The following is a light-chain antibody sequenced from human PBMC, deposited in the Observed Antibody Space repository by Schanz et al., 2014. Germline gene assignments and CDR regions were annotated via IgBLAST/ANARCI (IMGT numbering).Light chain of an antibody. J-gene: IGKJ3*01. CDR1: QSVGSRS. CDR3: QQRSDWSWIT. Sequence: EIVLTQSPDTLSLSPGERATLSCRASQSVGSRSLAWYQQKPGQPPRLLIYGASNRAAGIPDRFSGSGSGTDFTLTISSLEPEDFAVYYCQQRSDWSWITFGPGTKVDI. V-gene: IGKV3D-20*02. CDR2: GAS.